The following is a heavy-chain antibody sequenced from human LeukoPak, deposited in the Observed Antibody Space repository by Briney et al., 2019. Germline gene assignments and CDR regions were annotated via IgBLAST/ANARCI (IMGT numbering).Heavy chain of an antibody. J-gene: IGHJ4*02. V-gene: IGHV3-30*18. D-gene: IGHD3-10*01. CDR1: GFTFSSYS. CDR3: AKENSPYYYGSGSYLDY. CDR2: ISYDGSNK. Sequence: GGSLRLSCAASGFTFSSYSIHWVRQAPGKGLEWAAVISYDGSNKYYADSVKGRFTISRDNSKNTLYLEMNSLRTEDTAVYYCAKENSPYYYGSGSYLDYWGQGTLVTVSS.